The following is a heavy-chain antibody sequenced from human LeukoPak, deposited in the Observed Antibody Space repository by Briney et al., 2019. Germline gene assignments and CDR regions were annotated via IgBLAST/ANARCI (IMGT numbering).Heavy chain of an antibody. CDR1: GFTFDDYA. V-gene: IGHV3-9*01. CDR3: AKDRGYDILTGTFDY. Sequence: SGGSLRLSCAASGFTFDDYAMHWVRQAPGKGLEWVSGISWNSGSIGYADSVKGRFTISRDNAKNSLYLQMNSLRAEDTALYYCAKDRGYDILTGTFDYWGQGTLVTVSS. D-gene: IGHD3-9*01. CDR2: ISWNSGSI. J-gene: IGHJ4*02.